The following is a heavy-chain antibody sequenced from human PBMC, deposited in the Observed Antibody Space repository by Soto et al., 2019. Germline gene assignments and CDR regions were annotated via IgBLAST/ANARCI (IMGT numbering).Heavy chain of an antibody. CDR2: IIPIFGTV. V-gene: IGHV1-69*01. CDR3: ARELLDSFDY. CDR1: RDTFNRYT. J-gene: IGHJ4*02. D-gene: IGHD3-3*01. Sequence: QVQLVQSGTELKKPGSSVTVSCKASRDTFNRYTISWVRQAPGQGLEWMGGIIPIFGTVNYAQKFQGRVTLTADESTSTGHMELSNLTSEDTAVYFCARELLDSFDYWAQGTLVTVSS.